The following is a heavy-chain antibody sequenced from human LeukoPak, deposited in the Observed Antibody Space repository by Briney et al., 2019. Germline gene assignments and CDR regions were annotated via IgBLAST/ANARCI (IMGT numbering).Heavy chain of an antibody. Sequence: GGSLRLSCAASGFIFSNYAMTWVRQAPGKGLEWVSSIGGSGASTYYADSVKGRFTISRDNSKNTVYLQMNSLRAEDTAVYYCAKNSARTTVTTGLSYWGQGTLVTVSS. V-gene: IGHV3-23*01. CDR3: AKNSARTTVTTGLSY. CDR1: GFIFSNYA. J-gene: IGHJ4*02. CDR2: IGGSGAST. D-gene: IGHD4-17*01.